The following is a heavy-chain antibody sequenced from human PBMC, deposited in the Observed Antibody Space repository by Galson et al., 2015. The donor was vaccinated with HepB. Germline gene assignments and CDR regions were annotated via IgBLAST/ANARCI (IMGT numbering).Heavy chain of an antibody. D-gene: IGHD3-22*01. J-gene: IGHJ4*02. Sequence: LRLSCAASGFTFSDYYMSWVRQAPGKGLEWVSVIYTGGSTYYADSVKGRFTISRDISKNTLYLQMDSLRAEDTAVYYCARNYYDTSAVRGWGQGTLVTVSS. CDR3: ARNYYDTSAVRG. CDR2: IYTGGST. CDR1: GFTFSDYY. V-gene: IGHV3-53*01.